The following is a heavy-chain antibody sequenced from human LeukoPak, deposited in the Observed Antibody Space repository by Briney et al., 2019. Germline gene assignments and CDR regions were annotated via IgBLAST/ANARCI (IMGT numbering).Heavy chain of an antibody. CDR2: IYGGGST. D-gene: IGHD6-19*01. V-gene: IGHV3-53*01. Sequence: QAGGSLRLSCAATGLSVSSNFMSWVRQAPGEGLEWVSVIYGGGSTYYADSVKGRFTISRDTPKNTLYLQMNSLRVEDTAVYYCASWPVGWYGEDSWGQGTLVTVSS. J-gene: IGHJ4*02. CDR1: GLSVSSNF. CDR3: ASWPVGWYGEDS.